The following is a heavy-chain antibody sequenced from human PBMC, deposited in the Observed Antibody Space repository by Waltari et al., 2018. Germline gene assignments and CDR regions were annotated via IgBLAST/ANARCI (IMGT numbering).Heavy chain of an antibody. Sequence: QVQLVESGGGVVQPGGSLRLSCAASGFTFSSYGMHWVRQAPGKGLEWVAFIRYDGSNKYYADSVKGRFTISRDNSKNTLYLQMNSLRAEDTAVYYCAKDSGYYDSSGYFDYWGQGTLVTVSS. CDR2: IRYDGSNK. J-gene: IGHJ4*02. D-gene: IGHD3-22*01. CDR3: AKDSGYYDSSGYFDY. CDR1: GFTFSSYG. V-gene: IGHV3-30*02.